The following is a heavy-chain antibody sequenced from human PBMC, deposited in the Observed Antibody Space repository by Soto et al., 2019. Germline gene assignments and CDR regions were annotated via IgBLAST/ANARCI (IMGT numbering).Heavy chain of an antibody. CDR1: GFSLRTSGMC. V-gene: IGHV2-70*01. CDR3: ARLRSLYYYGMDV. CDR2: IDWDDDK. J-gene: IGHJ6*02. Sequence: SGPTLANPPQTLTLTCPFSGFSLRTSGMCVSWIRQPPGKALEWLALIDWDDDKYYSTSLKTSLTITKDTSKNQVVLTMTNMDPVDTATYYCARLRSLYYYGMDVWGQGTTVTVSS.